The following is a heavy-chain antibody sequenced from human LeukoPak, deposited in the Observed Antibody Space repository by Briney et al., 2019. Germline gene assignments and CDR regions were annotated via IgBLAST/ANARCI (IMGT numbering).Heavy chain of an antibody. Sequence: SETLSLTCTVSGGSISSYYWSWIRQPPGKGLEWIAYIYYSGSTNYNPSLKSRVTISVDTSKNQFSLKLSSVTAADTAVYYCARDTTFTGFDYWGQGTLVTVSS. CDR1: GGSISSYY. CDR3: ARDTTFTGFDY. CDR2: IYYSGST. D-gene: IGHD1-1*01. J-gene: IGHJ4*02. V-gene: IGHV4-59*01.